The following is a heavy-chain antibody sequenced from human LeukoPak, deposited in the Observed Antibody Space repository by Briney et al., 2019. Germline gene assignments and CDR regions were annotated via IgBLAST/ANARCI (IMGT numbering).Heavy chain of an antibody. Sequence: GGSLRLSCAASGFIFSSYGMHWVRQAPGKGLEWVAVILSDGSKDFYADSVKGRFTISRDNSKNTLYLQMNSLRAEDTAVYYCARWGPPTVSAIDYCGQGTLVTVSS. D-gene: IGHD2/OR15-2a*01. J-gene: IGHJ4*02. CDR1: GFIFSSYG. CDR2: ILSDGSKD. V-gene: IGHV3-33*01. CDR3: ARWGPPTVSAIDY.